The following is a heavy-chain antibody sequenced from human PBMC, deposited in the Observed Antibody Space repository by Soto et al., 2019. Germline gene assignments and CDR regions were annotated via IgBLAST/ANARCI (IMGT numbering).Heavy chain of an antibody. CDR3: AKPSSPSVTHYYYGMDV. CDR2: ISGSGGST. V-gene: IGHV3-23*01. J-gene: IGHJ6*02. D-gene: IGHD4-17*01. Sequence: EVQLLESGGGLVQPGGSLRLSCAASGFTFSSYAMSWVRQAPGKGLEWVSAISGSGGSTYYADSVKGRFTISRDNSKNSRYLQMNSLGAEDTAVYYCAKPSSPSVTHYYYGMDVWGQGTTVTVSS. CDR1: GFTFSSYA.